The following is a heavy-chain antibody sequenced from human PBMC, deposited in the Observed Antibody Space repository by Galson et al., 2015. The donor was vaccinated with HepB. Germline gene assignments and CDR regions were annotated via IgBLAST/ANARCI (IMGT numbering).Heavy chain of an antibody. J-gene: IGHJ6*02. V-gene: IGHV2-70*01. D-gene: IGHD1-26*01. CDR2: IDWDDDK. CDR1: GFSLSTSGMC. CDR3: ARMRSLGWEAYYYYYGMDV. Sequence: PALVKPTQTLTLTCTFSGFSLSTSGMCVSWIRQPPGKALEWLALIDWDDDKYYSTSLKTRLTISKDTSKNQVVLTMTNMDPVDTATYYCARMRSLGWEAYYYYYGMDVWGQGTTVTVSS.